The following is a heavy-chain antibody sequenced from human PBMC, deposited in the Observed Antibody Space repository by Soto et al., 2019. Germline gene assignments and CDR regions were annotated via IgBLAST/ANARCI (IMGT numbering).Heavy chain of an antibody. CDR1: GYIFINYG. Sequence: SVKVYCKASGYIFINYGITWVRQAPGQGLEWMGWISGYNGNTKYADNLQGRVTMTTDTSTTTAYMELRSLRSDDTAVYYCARDEVPAANWLDRWGQGTLVTVSS. CDR2: ISGYNGNT. CDR3: ARDEVPAANWLDR. D-gene: IGHD2-2*01. J-gene: IGHJ5*02. V-gene: IGHV1-18*01.